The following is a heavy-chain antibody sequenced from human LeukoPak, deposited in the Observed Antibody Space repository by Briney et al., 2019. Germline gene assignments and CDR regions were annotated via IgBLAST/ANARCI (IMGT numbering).Heavy chain of an antibody. V-gene: IGHV3-43*02. D-gene: IGHD3-22*01. Sequence: GGSLRLSCAASGFRFDDSAMHWVRQAPGKGLEWVSLISGDGGSTYYADSVKGRFTISRDNSKNSLYLQMNSLRTEDTAVYYCAKDDRYDSSGYNDYWGQGTLVTVSS. CDR2: ISGDGGST. CDR1: GFRFDDSA. CDR3: AKDDRYDSSGYNDY. J-gene: IGHJ4*02.